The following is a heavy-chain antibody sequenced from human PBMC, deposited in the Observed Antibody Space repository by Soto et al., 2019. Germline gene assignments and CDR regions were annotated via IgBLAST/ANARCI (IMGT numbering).Heavy chain of an antibody. J-gene: IGHJ6*02. Sequence: SGPTLVNPTQTLTLTCTFSGFSLSTTGMCVSWIRQPPGKALEWLARIDWDNDKYYSTSLKTRLTISKDTSRNQVVLTMTNMDPVDTATYYCARIRRGQDYYYDLDVRGPGTMVTVSS. D-gene: IGHD3-10*01. V-gene: IGHV2-70*11. CDR2: IDWDNDK. CDR3: ARIRRGQDYYYDLDV. CDR1: GFSLSTTGMC.